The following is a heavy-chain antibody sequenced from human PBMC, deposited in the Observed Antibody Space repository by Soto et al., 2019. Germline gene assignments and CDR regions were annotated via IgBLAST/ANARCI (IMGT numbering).Heavy chain of an antibody. D-gene: IGHD3-16*01. V-gene: IGHV3-15*07. CDR3: TSLFQLRGRLFDY. CDR2: IKSSTDGGTA. CDR1: GFSFKDAW. J-gene: IGHJ4*02. Sequence: EVQLAESGGGFVESGGSLRLSCAASGFSFKDAWMTWVRQAPGKGLEWVGRIKSSTDGGTADYGAAVKGRFTMSRDDSKDTLYLHMDGLKREDTGVYYCTSLFQLRGRLFDYWVPGTQVNVSS.